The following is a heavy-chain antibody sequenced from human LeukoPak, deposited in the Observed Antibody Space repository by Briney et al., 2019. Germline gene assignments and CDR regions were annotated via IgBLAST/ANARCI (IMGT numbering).Heavy chain of an antibody. D-gene: IGHD2-15*01. J-gene: IGHJ4*02. V-gene: IGHV4-38-2*02. Sequence: PSESLSLTCTVSGYSISSGYYWCWIRQPPGKGLGWSGSISHSGSTYYNPSLKSRVTISVDTSKNQFSLKLSSVTAADTAVYYCARTRRDGSGGFDYWGQGTLVTVSS. CDR3: ARTRRDGSGGFDY. CDR1: GYSISSGYY. CDR2: ISHSGST.